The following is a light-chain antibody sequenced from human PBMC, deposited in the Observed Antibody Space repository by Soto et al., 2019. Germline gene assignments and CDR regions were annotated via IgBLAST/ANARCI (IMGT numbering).Light chain of an antibody. J-gene: IGKJ1*01. Sequence: DIQMTQSPSSLAASVGDRVTITCRASQSISSYLNWYQQKPGKAPKLLIYAASSLQSGVPSRFSGSGSGTEFTLTISSLQPDDFATYYCQQYYSYPPTFGQGTKVDIK. CDR2: AAS. CDR1: QSISSY. CDR3: QQYYSYPPT. V-gene: IGKV1-39*01.